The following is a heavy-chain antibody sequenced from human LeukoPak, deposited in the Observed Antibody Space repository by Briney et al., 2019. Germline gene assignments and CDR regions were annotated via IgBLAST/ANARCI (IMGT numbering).Heavy chain of an antibody. J-gene: IGHJ4*02. V-gene: IGHV1-18*01. CDR2: ISVYNGNT. CDR3: ARGPPVFTVSRGHY. CDR1: GYSFTSYG. D-gene: IGHD4-17*01. Sequence: GASVKVSCKASGYSFTSYGFNWVRQAPGQGLEWMGWISVYNGNTNHAQKLQGGVTMTADTSTSTAYMELRSLRSDDTAVYYCARGPPVFTVSRGHYWCQGTLVTVSS.